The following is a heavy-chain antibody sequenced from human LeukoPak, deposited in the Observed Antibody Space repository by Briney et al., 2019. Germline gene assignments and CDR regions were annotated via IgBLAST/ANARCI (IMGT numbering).Heavy chain of an antibody. Sequence: GRSLRLSCAASGFTFSSYAMHWVRQAPGKGLEWVAVISYDGSNKYYADSVKGRFTISRDNSKNTLYLQMNSLRAEDTAVYYCARGGSSHCLQDWGQGTLVTVSS. CDR1: GFTFSSYA. CDR3: ARGGSSHCLQD. J-gene: IGHJ4*02. D-gene: IGHD2-21*02. CDR2: ISYDGSNK. V-gene: IGHV3-30-3*01.